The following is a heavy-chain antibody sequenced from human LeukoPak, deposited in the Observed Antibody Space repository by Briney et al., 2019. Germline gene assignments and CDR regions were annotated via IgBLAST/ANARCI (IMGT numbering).Heavy chain of an antibody. Sequence: PGGSLRLSCAASGFTFSSNAMSWVRQAPGKGLEWVSAISGSGGSTYYADSVKGRFTISRDNSKNTLFLQMNSLRAEDTAVYYCAKEGRDYGYFDYWGQGILVTVSS. V-gene: IGHV3-23*01. CDR1: GFTFSSNA. D-gene: IGHD4-17*01. CDR3: AKEGRDYGYFDY. CDR2: ISGSGGST. J-gene: IGHJ4*02.